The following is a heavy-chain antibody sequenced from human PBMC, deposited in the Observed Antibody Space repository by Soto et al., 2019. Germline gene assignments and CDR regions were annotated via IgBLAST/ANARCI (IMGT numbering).Heavy chain of an antibody. CDR1: GFTFSSYA. J-gene: IGHJ4*02. CDR2: ISGSGGST. V-gene: IGHV3-23*01. D-gene: IGHD1-1*01. Sequence: EVQLLESGGGFVQPGGSLRLSCAASGFTFSSYAMSWVRQAPGKGLEWVSAISGSGGSTYYADSVKGRFTISRDNSKNTLYLQINSLRAEDTAVYYCAFTPPLERQGYWGQGTLVTVSS. CDR3: AFTPPLERQGY.